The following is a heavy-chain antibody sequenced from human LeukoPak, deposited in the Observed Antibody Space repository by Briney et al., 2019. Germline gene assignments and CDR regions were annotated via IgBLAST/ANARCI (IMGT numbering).Heavy chain of an antibody. D-gene: IGHD6-13*01. CDR2: IRYDGSNK. CDR1: GFTFSNYG. Sequence: GGSLRLSCAASGFTFSNYGMHWVRQAPGKGLEGAAFIRYDGSNKYYADSVKGRFTISRDNSKNTLFLQMNSLRTEDTAVYYCAKKSSDSSSWPSLEYFQHWGQGTLVTVSS. CDR3: AKKSSDSSSWPSLEYFQH. V-gene: IGHV3-30*02. J-gene: IGHJ1*01.